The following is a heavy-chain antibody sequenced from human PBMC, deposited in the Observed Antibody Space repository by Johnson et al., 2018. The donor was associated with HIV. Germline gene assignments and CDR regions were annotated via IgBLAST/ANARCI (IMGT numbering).Heavy chain of an antibody. CDR2: ISWNRGRI. V-gene: IGHV3-9*01. J-gene: IGHJ3*02. D-gene: IGHD4-11*01. Sequence: VQLVESGGGVVQPGRSLRLSCAASAFTFDDYAMHWVRQAPRKGLEWVSGISWNRGRIAYAASVKGRFTISRDNAKNSLYVQMNSLRAEDTAVYYCAKDTYSHRLTVTESGFDIWGQGTMVTVSS. CDR1: AFTFDDYA. CDR3: AKDTYSHRLTVTESGFDI.